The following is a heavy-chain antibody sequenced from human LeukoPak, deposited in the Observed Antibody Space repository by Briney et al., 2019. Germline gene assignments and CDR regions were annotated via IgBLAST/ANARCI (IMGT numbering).Heavy chain of an antibody. V-gene: IGHV3-23*01. CDR2: XXXSGGST. J-gene: IGHJ4*02. CDR3: AKLASRYSSSWYFEFGY. D-gene: IGHD6-13*01. Sequence: XXXSGGSTYYADSVKGRFTISRDNSKNTLYLQMNSLRAEDTAVYYCAKLASRYSSSWYFEFGYWGQGTLVTVSS.